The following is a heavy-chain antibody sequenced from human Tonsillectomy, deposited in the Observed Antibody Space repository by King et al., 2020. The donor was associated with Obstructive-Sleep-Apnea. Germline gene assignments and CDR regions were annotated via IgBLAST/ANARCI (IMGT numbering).Heavy chain of an antibody. V-gene: IGHV3-30*04. CDR3: AEYTGAWTGYCPVGMDV. CDR2: ISYDGNNI. CDR1: GFTFSNYD. D-gene: IGHD3/OR15-3a*01. J-gene: IGHJ6*02. Sequence: VQLVESGGGVVPPGRSLRLSCAASGFTFSNYDMHWVRQAPGKGLEWVANISYDGNNIYYADSVKGRYTISRDNSKNPPYLQMNSLRAEDTAVFYWAEYTGAWTGYCPVGMDVWGQGTTVTVSS.